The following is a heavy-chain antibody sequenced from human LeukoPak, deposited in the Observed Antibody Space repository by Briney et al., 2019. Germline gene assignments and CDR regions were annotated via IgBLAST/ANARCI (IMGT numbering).Heavy chain of an antibody. D-gene: IGHD3-22*01. V-gene: IGHV3-7*01. CDR2: IKQDGSEK. CDR3: ANINYYDSSGYSPSFDY. Sequence: GGSLRLSCAASGFTFSSYWMSWVRQAPGKGLEWVANIKQDGSEKYYVDSVKGRFTISRDNAKNSLYLQMNSLRAEDTAVYYCANINYYDSSGYSPSFDYWGQGTLVTASS. J-gene: IGHJ4*02. CDR1: GFTFSSYW.